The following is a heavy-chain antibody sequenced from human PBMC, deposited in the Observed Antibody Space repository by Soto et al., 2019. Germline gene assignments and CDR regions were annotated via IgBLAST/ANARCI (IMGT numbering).Heavy chain of an antibody. J-gene: IGHJ4*02. CDR1: GGTLSTYA. V-gene: IGHV1-69*06. CDR2: IISIFDTV. D-gene: IGHD3-10*01. CDR3: ARDNYGSGSYYSRLYYFDY. Sequence: QVQLVQSGAEVKKPGSSVKVSCKASGGTLSTYAISWVRQAPGQGLEWMGGIISIFDTVNYAQKFQGRVTITADKSTRTAYMELSSLRSEDTAVYYCARDNYGSGSYYSRLYYFDYWGQGTLVTVAS.